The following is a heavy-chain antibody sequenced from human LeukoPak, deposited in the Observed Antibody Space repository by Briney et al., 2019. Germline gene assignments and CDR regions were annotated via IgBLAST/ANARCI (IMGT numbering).Heavy chain of an antibody. D-gene: IGHD2-15*01. CDR2: IYSGGST. CDR3: AKSGLNRFDY. CDR1: GFTFSRYE. J-gene: IGHJ4*02. V-gene: IGHV3-53*01. Sequence: PGGSLRLSCIASGFTFSRYEMSWVRQAPGKGLEWVSVIYSGGSTYYADSVKGRFTISRDNSKNTLYLQMNSLRAEDTAVYYCAKSGLNRFDYWGQGTLVTVSS.